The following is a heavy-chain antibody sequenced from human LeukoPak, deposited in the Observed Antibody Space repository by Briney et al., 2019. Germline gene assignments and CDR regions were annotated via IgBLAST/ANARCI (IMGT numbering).Heavy chain of an antibody. Sequence: ASVKVSCKASGYTFTGYYMHWVRQAPGQRREWVGWIKPNSGGTNYAQKFQGRVTMTRDTSISPAYMELSRLRSDDTAVYYCARDDTWAFDYWGQGTLVTVSS. CDR3: ARDDTWAFDY. D-gene: IGHD1-26*01. CDR1: GYTFTGYY. V-gene: IGHV1-2*02. CDR2: IKPNSGGT. J-gene: IGHJ4*02.